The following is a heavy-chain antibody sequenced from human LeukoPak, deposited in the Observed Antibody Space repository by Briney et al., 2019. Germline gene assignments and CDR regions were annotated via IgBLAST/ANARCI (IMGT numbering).Heavy chain of an antibody. CDR1: EFTFSFYE. Sequence: GGSLRLSCAASEFTFSFYEMNWVRQAPGRGLEWVSYISRSDGTIYYADSVKGRFTISRDNAKNSLYLQMNSLRAEDTAVYYCAGRPNMPAGGFDYWGQGTLVTVSS. CDR2: ISRSDGTI. V-gene: IGHV3-48*03. D-gene: IGHD2-2*01. J-gene: IGHJ4*02. CDR3: AGRPNMPAGGFDY.